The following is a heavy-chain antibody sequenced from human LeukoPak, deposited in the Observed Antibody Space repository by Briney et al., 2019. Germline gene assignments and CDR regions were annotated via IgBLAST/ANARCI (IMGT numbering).Heavy chain of an antibody. J-gene: IGHJ4*02. Sequence: GGSLRLSCVVSGFTFGDYWMSWVRQAPGNGLEWVANINQDGREKYYVDSVRGRFTISRDNAKNSLFLQLNSVRSDDTAVYYCARDRGGLSVRWGQGTLVTVSS. D-gene: IGHD3-10*01. V-gene: IGHV3-7*01. CDR1: GFTFGDYW. CDR2: INQDGREK. CDR3: ARDRGGLSVR.